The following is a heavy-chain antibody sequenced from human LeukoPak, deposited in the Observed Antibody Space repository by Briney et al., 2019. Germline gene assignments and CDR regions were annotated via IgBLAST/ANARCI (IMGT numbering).Heavy chain of an antibody. D-gene: IGHD6-13*01. CDR1: GFTFSTYW. V-gene: IGHV3-21*01. CDR3: ARDVWIAAAGTYYYYYGMDV. Sequence: NAGGSLRLSCEASGFTFSTYWMNWVRQAPGKGLEWVSSISSSSSYIYYADSVKGRFTISRDNAKNSLYLQMNSLRAEDTAVYYCARDVWIAAAGTYYYYYGMDVWGQGTTVTVSS. CDR2: ISSSSSYI. J-gene: IGHJ6*02.